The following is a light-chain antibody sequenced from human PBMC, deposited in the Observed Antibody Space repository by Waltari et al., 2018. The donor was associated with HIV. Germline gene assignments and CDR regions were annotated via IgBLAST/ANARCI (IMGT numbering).Light chain of an antibody. CDR3: ASNRLDSTLV. CDR2: DID. J-gene: IGLJ2*01. Sequence: QSALTQPASVSGFPGQTINISCTGISTYSRFYQHFSWYQPHPSSVPRLIIYDIDNRPSGISDHFSGSRSGDSASLTISGLQSGDEAHYFCASNRLDSTLVFGGGTKLTIL. CDR1: STYSRFYQH. V-gene: IGLV2-14*03.